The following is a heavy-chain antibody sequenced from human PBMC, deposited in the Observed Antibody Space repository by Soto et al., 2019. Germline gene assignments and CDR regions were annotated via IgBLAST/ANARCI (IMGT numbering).Heavy chain of an antibody. CDR2: IYYSGRT. CDR3: ARSTGTVYYYYCYMDV. J-gene: IGHJ6*03. CDR1: GGSLSSTTYY. Sequence: SETLSLTCTVSGGSLSSTTYYWGWIRQPPGKGLEWIGSIYYSGRTYYNPSLKSRVTISVDTSKNQFSLKLSSVTAADTAVYYCARSTGTVYYYYCYMDVWGKGTTVTVSS. D-gene: IGHD1-1*01. V-gene: IGHV4-39*01.